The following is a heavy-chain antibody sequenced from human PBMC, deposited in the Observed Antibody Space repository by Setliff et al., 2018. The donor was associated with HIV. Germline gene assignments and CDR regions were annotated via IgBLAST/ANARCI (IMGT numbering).Heavy chain of an antibody. CDR3: ARGVPLLPPRN. CDR1: GGAMNNNY. D-gene: IGHD1-26*01. J-gene: IGHJ4*02. CDR2: IYIRGT. V-gene: IGHV4-4*07. Sequence: SETLSLTCTVSGGAMNNNYWSWIRQPAGKGLEWIGRIYIRGTNYNPSLKTRLTMSLDTSSNQFSLNLNSVTAADTAVYYCARGVPLLPPRNWGQGALVTAPQ.